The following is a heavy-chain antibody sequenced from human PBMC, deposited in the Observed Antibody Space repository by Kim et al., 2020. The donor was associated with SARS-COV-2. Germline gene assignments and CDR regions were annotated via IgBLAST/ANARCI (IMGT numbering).Heavy chain of an antibody. V-gene: IGHV3-30*04. Sequence: GGSLRLSCAASGFTFSSYAMHWVRQAPGKGLEWVAVISYDGSNKYYADSVKGRFTISRDTSKNTLYLQMNSLRAEDTAVYYCARDGLYYYDSSGYFFDY. D-gene: IGHD3-22*01. J-gene: IGHJ4*01. CDR3: ARDGLYYYDSSGYFFDY. CDR1: GFTFSSYA. CDR2: ISYDGSNK.